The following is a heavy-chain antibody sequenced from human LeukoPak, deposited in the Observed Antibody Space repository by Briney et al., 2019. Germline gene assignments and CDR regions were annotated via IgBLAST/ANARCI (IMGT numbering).Heavy chain of an antibody. D-gene: IGHD2-8*01. V-gene: IGHV3-11*01. J-gene: IGHJ4*02. CDR2: ISSSGSTI. CDR3: AKSLTGASYCTNGVCY. Sequence: GGSLRLSCAASGFTFSDYYMSWIRQAPGKGLEWVSYISSSGSTIYYADSVKGRFTISRDNAKNSLYLQMNSLRAEDTAVYYCAKSLTGASYCTNGVCYWGQGTLVTVSS. CDR1: GFTFSDYY.